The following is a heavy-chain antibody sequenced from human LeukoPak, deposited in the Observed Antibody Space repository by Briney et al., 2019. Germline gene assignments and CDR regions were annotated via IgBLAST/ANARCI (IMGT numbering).Heavy chain of an antibody. V-gene: IGHV4-34*01. CDR3: ARASPCITIFGVVTLTTSWFDP. CDR2: INHSGST. CDR1: GGSFSGYY. Sequence: SETLSLTCAVYGGSFSGYYWSWLRQPPGKGLEWIGEINHSGSTNYNPSLKSRVTISVDTSKNQFSLKLSSVTAADTAVYYCARASPCITIFGVVTLTTSWFDPWGQGTLVTVSS. J-gene: IGHJ5*02. D-gene: IGHD3-3*01.